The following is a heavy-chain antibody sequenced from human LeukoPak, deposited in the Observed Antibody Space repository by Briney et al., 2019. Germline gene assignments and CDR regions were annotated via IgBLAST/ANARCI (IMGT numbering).Heavy chain of an antibody. CDR3: AREAAAGSSNFDY. CDR2: ISGSGGTT. V-gene: IGHV3-23*01. D-gene: IGHD6-13*01. Sequence: PGGSLRLSCAASGFTFNSYAMTWVRQAPGKGLEWVSGISGSGGTTYYADSVKGRFTISRDNSKNTLDLQMNSLRAEDTAVYYCAREAAAGSSNFDYWGQGTLVTVSS. J-gene: IGHJ4*02. CDR1: GFTFNSYA.